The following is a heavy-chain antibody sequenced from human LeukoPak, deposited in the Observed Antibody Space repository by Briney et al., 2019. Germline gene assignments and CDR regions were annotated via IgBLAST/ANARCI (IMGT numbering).Heavy chain of an antibody. CDR1: GGSISSSSYY. V-gene: IGHV4-39*07. CDR3: ARQVDGSGSYYPYYFDY. J-gene: IGHJ4*02. D-gene: IGHD3-10*01. Sequence: SETLSLTCTVSGGSISSSSYYWGWIRQPPGKGLEWIGSIYYSGSTYYNPSLKSRVTISVDTSKNQFSLKLSSVTAADTAVYYCARQVDGSGSYYPYYFDYWGQGTLVTVSS. CDR2: IYYSGST.